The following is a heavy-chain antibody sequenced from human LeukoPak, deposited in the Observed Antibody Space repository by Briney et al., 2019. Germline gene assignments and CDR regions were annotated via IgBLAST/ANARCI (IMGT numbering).Heavy chain of an antibody. CDR1: GFTFSSYA. CDR2: ISGSGGST. J-gene: IGHJ4*02. Sequence: GGSLRLSCAASGFTFSSYAMSSVRQAPGKGLELVPSISGSGGSTYYADSVKGRFTISRDNSKNTLYLQLNSLRAEDTAVYYCAKDQVGGLVGAPGDYWGQGTLVTVSS. V-gene: IGHV3-23*01. D-gene: IGHD1-26*01. CDR3: AKDQVGGLVGAPGDY.